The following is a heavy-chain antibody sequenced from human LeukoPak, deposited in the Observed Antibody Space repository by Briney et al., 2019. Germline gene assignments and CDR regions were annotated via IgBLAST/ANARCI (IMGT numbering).Heavy chain of an antibody. J-gene: IGHJ4*02. D-gene: IGHD2-15*01. Sequence: GRSLRLSCAASGFTFSSYAMHWVRQAPGKGLEWVALLWDDGSNEKYADSVKGRFTISRDNPKNPLYLQMNSLRAEDTAVYYCARKPDMDYWGQGTVVTVSS. CDR3: ARKPDMDY. V-gene: IGHV3-33*01. CDR1: GFTFSSYA. CDR2: LWDDGSNE.